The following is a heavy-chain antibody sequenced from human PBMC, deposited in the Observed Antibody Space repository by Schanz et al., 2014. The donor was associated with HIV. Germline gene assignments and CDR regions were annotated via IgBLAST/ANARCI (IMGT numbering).Heavy chain of an antibody. J-gene: IGHJ6*02. D-gene: IGHD5-18*01. V-gene: IGHV3-30*03. Sequence: QVQLVESGGGVVQPGRSLRLSCAGSGFSFDTFGIHWVRQAPGKGLEWLAVISYDGRNKKFANSVKGRFTISRDNSKNTLYLQMTTLRTEDTAVYYCRGYRFYYGVDFWGQGTTVTVS. CDR1: GFSFDTFG. CDR2: ISYDGRNK. CDR3: RGYRFYYGVDF.